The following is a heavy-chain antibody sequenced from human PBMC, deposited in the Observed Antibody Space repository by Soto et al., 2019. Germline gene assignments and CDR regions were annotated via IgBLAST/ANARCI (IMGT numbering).Heavy chain of an antibody. D-gene: IGHD1-20*01. CDR1: GYTFTSYG. V-gene: IGHV1-18*01. J-gene: IGHJ5*02. CDR3: ARFGITGTTRPRDPPFNWFDP. Sequence: QVQLVQSGAEVKKPGASVKVSCKASGYTFTSYGISWVRQAPGQGLEWLGWISAYNGNTNYAQKLQGRVTMTKDTSTSTAYMELRSLRSDDTAVYYCARFGITGTTRPRDPPFNWFDPWGQGTLVTVSS. CDR2: ISAYNGNT.